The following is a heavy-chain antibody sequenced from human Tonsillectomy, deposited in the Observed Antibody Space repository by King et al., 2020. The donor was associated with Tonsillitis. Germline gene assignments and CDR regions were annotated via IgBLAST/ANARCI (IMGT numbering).Heavy chain of an antibody. Sequence: VQLVESGGGVVQPGRSLRLSCAASGFTFSSYAMHWVRQAPGKGLEWVAVISYDGSNKYYADSVKGRFTISRDNAKNTLYLQMNSLRAEDTAVYYCARDRSWSEDILTNIWFDPWGQGPLVTVSS. V-gene: IGHV3-30-3*01. CDR3: ARDRSWSEDILTNIWFDP. J-gene: IGHJ5*02. CDR1: GFTFSSYA. D-gene: IGHD3-9*01. CDR2: ISYDGSNK.